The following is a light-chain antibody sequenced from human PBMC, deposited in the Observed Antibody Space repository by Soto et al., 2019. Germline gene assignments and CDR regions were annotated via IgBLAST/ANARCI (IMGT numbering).Light chain of an antibody. CDR3: QQYENLPYT. V-gene: IGKV1-33*01. Sequence: DIQMTQSPSSLSASVGDRVTITCRASQSISSYLNWYQQKPGKAPKLLIYDISTLEIGVPSRFSGSGSGTDFTFTITGLQPEDIATYYCQQYENLPYTFGQGTKLEI. CDR2: DIS. J-gene: IGKJ2*01. CDR1: QSISSY.